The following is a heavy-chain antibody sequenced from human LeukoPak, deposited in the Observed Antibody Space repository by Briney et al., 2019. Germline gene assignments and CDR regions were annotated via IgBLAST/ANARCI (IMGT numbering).Heavy chain of an antibody. V-gene: IGHV1-2*02. Sequence: ASVKVSCKASGYTFIDYFIHWMRQTPGQGLGWLGWINPNSGVTRYAQKFQGRVTLTRDTAAYMELSSLKYDDTAVYYCARAVSGTLGGAFDIWGQGTAVTVSS. J-gene: IGHJ3*02. CDR2: INPNSGVT. CDR3: ARAVSGTLGGAFDI. D-gene: IGHD1-14*01. CDR1: GYTFIDYF.